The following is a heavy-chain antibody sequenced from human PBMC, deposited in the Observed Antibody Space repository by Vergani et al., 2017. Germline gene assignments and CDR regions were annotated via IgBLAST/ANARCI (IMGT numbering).Heavy chain of an antibody. CDR1: GFTFSSYS. V-gene: IGHV3-21*01. J-gene: IGHJ4*02. CDR2: ISSSSSYI. D-gene: IGHD3-22*01. Sequence: EVQLVESGGGLVKPGGSLRLSCAASGFTFSSYSMNWVRQAPGKGLEWVSSISSSSSYIYYADSVKGRFTISRDNAKNSLYLQMNSLRAEDTAVYYCARDSYYDSSGYFDYWGQGTLVTVSS. CDR3: ARDSYYDSSGYFDY.